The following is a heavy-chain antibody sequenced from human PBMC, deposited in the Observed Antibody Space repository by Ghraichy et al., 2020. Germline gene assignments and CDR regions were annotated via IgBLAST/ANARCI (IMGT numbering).Heavy chain of an antibody. D-gene: IGHD4-17*01. V-gene: IGHV3-30*18. CDR1: GFTFNSYG. Sequence: LSLTCAASGFTFNSYGMHWVRQAPGKGLEWVAAVSKEGRNEYYAYSVKGRFTISRDNSRNILYLQMNSLRAEDTAVYYCAKSGSGGDLLDHWGQGTLVTVSS. CDR3: AKSGSGGDLLDH. CDR2: VSKEGRNE. J-gene: IGHJ4*02.